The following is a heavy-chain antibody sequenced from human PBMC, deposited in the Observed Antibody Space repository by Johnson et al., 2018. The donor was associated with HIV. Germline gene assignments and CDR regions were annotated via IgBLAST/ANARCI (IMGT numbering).Heavy chain of an antibody. Sequence: QVQLVESGGGVVQPGSSLRLSCAAPEFTLGRFSLHCVRQPPGKGLEWVSLISYDGSSKCHGESEKGRFTISRDNSKNTLYLQMNSLRAEDTALYYCAVLWFGDLWAFDIWGQGTMVTVSS. J-gene: IGHJ3*02. CDR3: AVLWFGDLWAFDI. CDR1: EFTLGRFS. V-gene: IGHV3-30*07. CDR2: ISYDGSSK. D-gene: IGHD3-10*01.